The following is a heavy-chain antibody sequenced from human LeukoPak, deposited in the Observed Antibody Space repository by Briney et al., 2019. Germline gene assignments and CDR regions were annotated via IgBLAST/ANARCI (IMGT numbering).Heavy chain of an antibody. Sequence: PSETLSLTCAVYGGSFSGYYWSWIRQPPGKGLEWIGEINHSGSTNYNPSLKSRVTISVDTSKNQFSLKLSSVTAADTAVYYCARQAMMANYFDYWGQGTLVTVSS. CDR1: GGSFSGYY. CDR2: INHSGST. D-gene: IGHD3-22*01. V-gene: IGHV4-34*01. J-gene: IGHJ4*02. CDR3: ARQAMMANYFDY.